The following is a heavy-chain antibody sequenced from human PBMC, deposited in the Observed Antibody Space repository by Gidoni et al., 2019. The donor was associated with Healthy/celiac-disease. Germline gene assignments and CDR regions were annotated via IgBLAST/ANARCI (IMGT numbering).Heavy chain of an antibody. CDR3: ARVGYGDYVGYYYYYMDV. D-gene: IGHD4-17*01. CDR1: GGSISSYY. V-gene: IGHV4-59*01. J-gene: IGHJ6*03. Sequence: QVQLQESGPGLVKPSETLSLTCTVSGGSISSYYWSWIRQPPGKGLELIGYIYYGGSTNYNPSLKSRVTISVDTSKNQFSLKLSSVTAADTAVYYCARVGYGDYVGYYYYYMDVWGKGTTVTVSS. CDR2: IYYGGST.